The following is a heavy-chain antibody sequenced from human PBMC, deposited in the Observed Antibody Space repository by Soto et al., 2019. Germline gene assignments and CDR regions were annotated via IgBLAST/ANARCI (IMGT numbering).Heavy chain of an antibody. CDR2: IYYSGST. CDR1: GGSISSGGYY. CDR3: VRYLPDAHLDLAFDI. V-gene: IGHV4-31*03. J-gene: IGHJ3*02. D-gene: IGHD2-2*01. Sequence: SETLSLTCTVSGGSISSGGYYWSWIRQHPGKGLEWIGYIYYSGSTYYNPSLKSRVTISVDTSKNQFSLKLSSVTAADTAVYYCVRYLPDAHLDLAFDIWGEGTIVTGSS.